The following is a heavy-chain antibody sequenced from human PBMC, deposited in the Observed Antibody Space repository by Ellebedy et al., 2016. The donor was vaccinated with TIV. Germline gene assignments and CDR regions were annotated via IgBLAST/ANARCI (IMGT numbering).Heavy chain of an antibody. V-gene: IGHV4-39*07. D-gene: IGHD3-10*01. J-gene: IGHJ5*01. CDR2: IYYSGSI. CDR3: ARGHGFGWFDS. CDR1: GGSISSSSYY. Sequence: SETLSLTXTVSGGSISSSSYYWGWIRQPPGKGLEWIGSIYYSGSINYNPSLKSRVTMSVDTSKNQFSLRVSSLTAADTAVYYCARGHGFGWFDSWGQGNQVTVSS.